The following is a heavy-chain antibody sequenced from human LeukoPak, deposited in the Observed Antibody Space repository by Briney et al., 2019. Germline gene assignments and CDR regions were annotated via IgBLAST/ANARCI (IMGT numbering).Heavy chain of an antibody. CDR3: ARESYGDYVFDY. J-gene: IGHJ4*02. V-gene: IGHV1-46*01. D-gene: IGHD4-17*01. Sequence: ASVKVSCKASGYTFTSYYMHWVRQAPGQGLEWMGIINPSGGSTSYAQKFQGRVTMTRDTSISTAYMELSRLRSDDTAVYYCARESYGDYVFDYWGQGTLVTVSS. CDR2: INPSGGST. CDR1: GYTFTSYY.